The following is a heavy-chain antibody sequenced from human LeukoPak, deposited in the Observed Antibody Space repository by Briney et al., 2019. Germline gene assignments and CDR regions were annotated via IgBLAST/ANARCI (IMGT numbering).Heavy chain of an antibody. V-gene: IGHV4-4*07. CDR2: IYTSGST. D-gene: IGHD3-22*01. J-gene: IGHJ5*02. Sequence: SETLSLTCTVSGGSISSYYWSWIRQLAGKGLEWIGRIYTSGSTNYNPSLKSRVTMSVDTSKNQFSLKLSSVTAADTAVYYCARVRLKYYYDSSGYYPSWFDPWGQGTLVTVSS. CDR3: ARVRLKYYYDSSGYYPSWFDP. CDR1: GGSISSYY.